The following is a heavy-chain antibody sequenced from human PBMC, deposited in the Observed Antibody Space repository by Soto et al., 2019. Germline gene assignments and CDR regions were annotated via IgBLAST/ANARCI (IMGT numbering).Heavy chain of an antibody. CDR1: GASFTSHF. Sequence: LSLTCSVSGASFTSHFWSLIRRPPGRGLEYIGFIDYTGATNYNSSLKSRVSISIATSKNQVSLTLQSVTAADTAVYYCARSGLTFGGVVWGQGTMVTVSS. V-gene: IGHV4-59*11. CDR2: IDYTGAT. CDR3: ARSGLTFGGVV. D-gene: IGHD3-16*01. J-gene: IGHJ4*02.